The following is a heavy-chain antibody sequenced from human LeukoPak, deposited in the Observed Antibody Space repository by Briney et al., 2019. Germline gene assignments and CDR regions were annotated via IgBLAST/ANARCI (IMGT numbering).Heavy chain of an antibody. CDR2: IYYSGST. J-gene: IGHJ4*02. Sequence: PSQTLSLTCTVSGGSISSGDYYWSWIRQPPGKGLEWIGYIYYSGSTYYNPSLKSRVTISVDTSKNQFSLKLSSVTAADTAVYYCARTHLLGYCSSTSCYQGYYFDYWGQGTLVTVSS. CDR1: GGSISSGDYY. D-gene: IGHD2-2*01. CDR3: ARTHLLGYCSSTSCYQGYYFDY. V-gene: IGHV4-30-4*08.